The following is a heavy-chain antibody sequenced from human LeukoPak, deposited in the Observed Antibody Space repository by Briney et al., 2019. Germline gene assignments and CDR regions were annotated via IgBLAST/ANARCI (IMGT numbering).Heavy chain of an antibody. D-gene: IGHD3-16*01. CDR3: ARGDPHGY. J-gene: IGHJ4*02. CDR1: AFTFKNYA. Sequence: GGSLRLSCAASAFTFKNYAMNWVRQAPGKVLDWVSAISGSGGNTYYADSVKDRFTISRDNSKDTLYLQMNSLRAEDTAVYYCARGDPHGYWGQGTLVTVSS. V-gene: IGHV3-23*01. CDR2: ISGSGGNT.